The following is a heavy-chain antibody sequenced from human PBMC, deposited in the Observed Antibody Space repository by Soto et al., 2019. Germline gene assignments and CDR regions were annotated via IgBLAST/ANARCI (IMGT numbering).Heavy chain of an antibody. D-gene: IGHD1-26*01. Sequence: QVQLQESGPGLVKPSETLSLTCTVSGGSVSSGSYYWSWIRQPPGKGLEWIGYIYYSGSTNYNPSLKRRVTISVDTSKNQFSLKLSSVTAADTAVYYCARSSEVGLPPGAFDIWGQGTMVTVSS. CDR3: ARSSEVGLPPGAFDI. J-gene: IGHJ3*02. V-gene: IGHV4-61*01. CDR2: IYYSGST. CDR1: GGSVSSGSYY.